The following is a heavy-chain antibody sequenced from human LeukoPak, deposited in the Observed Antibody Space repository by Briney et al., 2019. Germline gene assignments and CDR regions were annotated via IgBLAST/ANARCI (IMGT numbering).Heavy chain of an antibody. V-gene: IGHV1-58*01. CDR2: IVVGSGNT. Sequence: ASVKVSCKASGFTFTSSAVQWVRQARGQRLEWIGWIVVGSGNTNYAQKFQERVTITRDMSTGTAYMELSSLRSEDTAVYYCAAGTQWELNYYYYGMDVWGQGTTVTVSS. D-gene: IGHD1-26*01. CDR1: GFTFTSSA. J-gene: IGHJ6*02. CDR3: AAGTQWELNYYYYGMDV.